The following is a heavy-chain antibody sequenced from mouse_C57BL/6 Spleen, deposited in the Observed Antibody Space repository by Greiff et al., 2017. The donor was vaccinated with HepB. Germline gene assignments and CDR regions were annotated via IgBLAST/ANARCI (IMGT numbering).Heavy chain of an antibody. J-gene: IGHJ2*01. CDR2: IYPGDGDT. V-gene: IGHV1-82*01. D-gene: IGHD1-1*01. CDR1: GYAFSSSW. Sequence: VQVVESGPELVKPGASVKISCKASGYAFSSSWMNWVKQRPGKGLEWIGRIYPGDGDTNYNGKFKGKATLTADKSSSTAYMQLSSLTSEDSAVYFCARGDYYGSSYHFDYWGQGTTLTVSS. CDR3: ARGDYYGSSYHFDY.